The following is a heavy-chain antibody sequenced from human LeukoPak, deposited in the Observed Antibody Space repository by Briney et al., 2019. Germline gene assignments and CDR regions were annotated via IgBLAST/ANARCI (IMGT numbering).Heavy chain of an antibody. CDR1: GYTFTGYY. J-gene: IGHJ4*02. CDR2: INTNTGNP. D-gene: IGHD2-21*02. V-gene: IGHV7-4-1*02. CDR3: ARVVGCGGDCYSGISDY. Sequence: ASVKVPCKTSGYTFTGYYMHWVRQAPGQGLEWMGAINTNTGNPTYAQCFTGRFVFSLDTFVSTAYLQISSLKAEDTAVYYCARVVGCGGDCYSGISDYWGQGTLVTVSS.